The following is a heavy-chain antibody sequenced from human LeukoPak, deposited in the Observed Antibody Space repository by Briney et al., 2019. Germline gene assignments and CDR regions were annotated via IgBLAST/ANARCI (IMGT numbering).Heavy chain of an antibody. CDR3: ARDRGVAAHLDY. V-gene: IGHV3-33*01. CDR2: IWFDGTNK. J-gene: IGHJ4*02. CDR1: GFTFSNYG. D-gene: IGHD5-12*01. Sequence: TGGSLRLSCAASGFTFSNYGMHWVRQAPGKGLEWVAVIWFDGTNKYYADSVRGRFTISRDNSKNTLYLQMSSLRAEDTAVYYRARDRGVAAHLDYWGQGTLVTVSS.